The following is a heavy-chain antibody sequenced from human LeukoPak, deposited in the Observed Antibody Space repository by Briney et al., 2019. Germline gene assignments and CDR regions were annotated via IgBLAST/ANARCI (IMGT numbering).Heavy chain of an antibody. J-gene: IGHJ4*02. CDR1: GFTFSSYS. CDR3: ARDVDTAMVYYFDY. V-gene: IGHV3-21*01. CDR2: ISSSSYI. D-gene: IGHD5-18*01. Sequence: GGSLRLSCAASGFTFSSYSMNWVRQAPGKGLEWVSSISSSSYIYYADSVKGRFTISRDNAKNSLYLQMNSLRAEDTAVYYCARDVDTAMVYYFDYWGQGTLVTVSS.